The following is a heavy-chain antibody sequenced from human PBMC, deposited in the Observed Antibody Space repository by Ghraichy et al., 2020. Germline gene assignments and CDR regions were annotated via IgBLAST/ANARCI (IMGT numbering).Heavy chain of an antibody. Sequence: SETLSLTCAVYGGSFSGYYWSWIRQPPGKGLEWIGEINHSGSTNYNPSLKSRVTISVDTSKNQFSLKLSSVTAADTAVYYCARGRGTGYLLVDYYYYGMDVWGQGTTVTFSS. CDR3: ARGRGTGYLLVDYYYYGMDV. CDR1: GGSFSGYY. V-gene: IGHV4-34*01. J-gene: IGHJ6*02. CDR2: INHSGST. D-gene: IGHD2-15*01.